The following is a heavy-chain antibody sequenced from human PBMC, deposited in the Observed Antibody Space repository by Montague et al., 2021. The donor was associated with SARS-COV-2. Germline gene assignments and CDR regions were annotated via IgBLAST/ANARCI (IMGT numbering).Heavy chain of an antibody. CDR1: GGFISDSYY. CDR3: VRGAEEAHFAMDV. V-gene: IGHV4-39*02. D-gene: IGHD3-10*01. Sequence: SETLSLTCIVSGGFISDSYYWAWIRQAPGKGLEWLGSLYRSGSVXSNPSLKGRVSISVDKSKNHFSLRLTSATAAETAVYYCVRGAEEAHFAMDVWGQGTTVTVSS. CDR2: LYRSGSV. J-gene: IGHJ6*02.